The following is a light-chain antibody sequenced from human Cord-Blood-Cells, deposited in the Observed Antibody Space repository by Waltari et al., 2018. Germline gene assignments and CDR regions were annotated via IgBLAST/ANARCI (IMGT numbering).Light chain of an antibody. J-gene: IGLJ3*02. V-gene: IGLV2-23*02. CDR2: EVS. CDR1: SSDVGRYNL. Sequence: QSALTQPAPVSGSPGQSIPISCTGTSSDVGRYNLVSWYQQHPGKAPKLMIYEVSKRPSGVSNRFSGSKSGNTASLTISGLQAEDEADYYCCSYAGSSWVFGGGTKLTVL. CDR3: CSYAGSSWV.